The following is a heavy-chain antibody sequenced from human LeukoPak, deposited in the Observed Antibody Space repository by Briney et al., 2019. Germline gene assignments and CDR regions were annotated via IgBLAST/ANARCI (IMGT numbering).Heavy chain of an antibody. CDR3: ARGVPASVAGSFDY. Sequence: GGTLRLSCAASGFTFRSYTMNWVRQTPAKGLEWVSYTRSSGTDLYYADSVRGRFTISRDNAKNSLYLQINSLTTEDTAVYYCARGVPASVAGSFDYWGQGILVSVSS. CDR1: GFTFRSYT. V-gene: IGHV3-21*01. J-gene: IGHJ4*02. CDR2: TRSSGTDL. D-gene: IGHD6-19*01.